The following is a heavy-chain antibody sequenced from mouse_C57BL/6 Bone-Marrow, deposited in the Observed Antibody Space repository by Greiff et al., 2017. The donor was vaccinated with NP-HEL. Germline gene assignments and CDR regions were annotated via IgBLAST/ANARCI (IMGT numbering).Heavy chain of an antibody. Sequence: QVQLQQSGPELVKPGASVKISCKASGYAFSSSWMNWVKQRPGKGLEWIGRIYPGAGDTNYNGKFKGKATLTADKSSSTAYMQLSSLTSEDSAVYFCANYRFAYWGQGTLVTVSA. CDR3: ANYRFAY. CDR2: IYPGAGDT. CDR1: GYAFSSSW. V-gene: IGHV1-82*01. D-gene: IGHD1-1*01. J-gene: IGHJ3*01.